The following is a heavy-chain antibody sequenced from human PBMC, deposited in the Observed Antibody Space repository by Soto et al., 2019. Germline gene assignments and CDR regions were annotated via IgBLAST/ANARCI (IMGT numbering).Heavy chain of an antibody. CDR3: ARDRQGVVVTGWENWFDP. Sequence: QVQLVQSGAEVKKPGSSVKVSCKASGGTFSSYAISWVRQAPGQGLEWMGGIIPIFGTANYAQKFQGRVTITADKSTSTAYMELSSLRAEDTAVYYCARDRQGVVVTGWENWFDPWGQGTLVTVSS. J-gene: IGHJ5*02. V-gene: IGHV1-69*06. CDR1: GGTFSSYA. CDR2: IIPIFGTA. D-gene: IGHD2-21*02.